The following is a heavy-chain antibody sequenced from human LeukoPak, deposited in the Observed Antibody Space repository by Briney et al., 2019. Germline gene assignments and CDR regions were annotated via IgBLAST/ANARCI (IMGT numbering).Heavy chain of an antibody. CDR2: ITISGRTA. CDR1: GFTFSNYA. V-gene: IGHV3-23*01. D-gene: IGHD2-8*01. Sequence: GGSLRLSCLASGFTFSNYAMSWVRQAPGKGLEWVSGITISGRTAYYADSVKGRFTISRDNFKNTLYLQMKSLRAEDTAVYYCAKRGWETNGCSYCFDYWGQGTLVTVSS. J-gene: IGHJ4*02. CDR3: AKRGWETNGCSYCFDY.